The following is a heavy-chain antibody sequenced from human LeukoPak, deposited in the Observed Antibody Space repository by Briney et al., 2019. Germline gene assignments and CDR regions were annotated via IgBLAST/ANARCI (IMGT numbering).Heavy chain of an antibody. CDR3: AKSVGGGWSDDAFEI. Sequence: GGSLRLSCAASGFTFSSYWMSWVRQAPGKGLEWVANIKQDGSEKYYVDSVKGRFTISRDNAKNSLYLQMNSLRAEDTAVYYCAKSVGGGWSDDAFEIWGQGTMVTVSS. J-gene: IGHJ3*02. V-gene: IGHV3-7*01. CDR2: IKQDGSEK. CDR1: GFTFSSYW. D-gene: IGHD6-19*01.